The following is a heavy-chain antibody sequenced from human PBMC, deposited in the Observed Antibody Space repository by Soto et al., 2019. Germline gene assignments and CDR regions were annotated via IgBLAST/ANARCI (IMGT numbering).Heavy chain of an antibody. V-gene: IGHV3-11*05. D-gene: IGHD2-21*02. CDR3: ARRNEGLDY. CDR1: GFIFSDYY. J-gene: IGHJ4*02. CDR2: TSQNGDYT. Sequence: QVQLVESGGGLVKRGGSLRLSCTASGFIFSDYYISWIRQAPGKGLDWISYTSQNGDYTDYADSVSGRFTVSRDNAKNSLFLQVNSLRAEDTAVYYCARRNEGLDYWVQGSPVTVSS.